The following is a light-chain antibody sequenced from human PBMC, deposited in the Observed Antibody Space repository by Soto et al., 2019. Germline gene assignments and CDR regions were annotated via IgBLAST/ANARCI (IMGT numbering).Light chain of an antibody. V-gene: IGKV2-30*01. CDR2: KVS. Sequence: DVAMTQSPLSLSVTLGQPASISCTSSLSLVNSDGNSNLNWFHQRPGQSPRRLLYKVSNRDSGVPDRFSGSGSGTDFALKISRVEAEDVGVYYCMQGRPWPSFGQGTRLEI. J-gene: IGKJ2*03. CDR3: MQGRPWPS. CDR1: LSLVNSDGNSN.